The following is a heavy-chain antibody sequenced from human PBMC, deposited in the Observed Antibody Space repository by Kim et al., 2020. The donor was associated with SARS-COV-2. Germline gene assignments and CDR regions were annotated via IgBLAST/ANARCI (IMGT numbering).Heavy chain of an antibody. J-gene: IGHJ4*02. CDR2: ISAYNGDT. D-gene: IGHD3-10*01. CDR1: GYTFTSYG. Sequence: ASVKVSCKASGYTFTSYGISWVRQAPGQGLEWMGWISAYNGDTNYAQKLQGRVTMTTDTSTSTAYMELRSLRSDDTAVYYCASGRDYGSGSPLHYWGQGTLVTVSS. V-gene: IGHV1-18*01. CDR3: ASGRDYGSGSPLHY.